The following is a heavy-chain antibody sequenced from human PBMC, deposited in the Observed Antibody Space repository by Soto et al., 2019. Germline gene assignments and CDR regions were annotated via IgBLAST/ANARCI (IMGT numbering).Heavy chain of an antibody. D-gene: IGHD3-22*01. Sequence: GSLTLSCAVSGFTFTAYYIIFICHSPGPWLERVSYISSSGSTIYYADSVKARFTISRDNAMNSLYLQMNNLRAEDTAVYYCARVTHYDSSGLDYWGQGTLVTVSS. V-gene: IGHV3-11*01. J-gene: IGHJ4*02. CDR3: ARVTHYDSSGLDY. CDR2: ISSSGSTI. CDR1: GFTFTAYY.